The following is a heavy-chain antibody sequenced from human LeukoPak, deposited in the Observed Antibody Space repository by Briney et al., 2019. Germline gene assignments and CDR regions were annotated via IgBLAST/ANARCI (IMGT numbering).Heavy chain of an antibody. CDR3: ARDPDRVNACDI. CDR1: GFTVISNY. J-gene: IGHJ3*02. V-gene: IGHV3-66*01. CDR2: IYSGGST. D-gene: IGHD1-14*01. Sequence: GSLRLSCSASGFTVISNYMSWVRQAPGKGLEWVSVIYSGGSTYYADSVKGRFTISRDNSKNTLYLQMNSLRAEDTAVYYCARDPDRVNACDIWGQGTMVTVSS.